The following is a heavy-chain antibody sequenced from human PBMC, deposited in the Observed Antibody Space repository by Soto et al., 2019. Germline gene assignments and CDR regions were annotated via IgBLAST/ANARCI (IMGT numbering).Heavy chain of an antibody. D-gene: IGHD6-13*01. CDR3: ARAGGSWYFGY. J-gene: IGHJ4*02. Sequence: EVQLVESGGGLIQPGGSLRLSCAASGFAVCSNYMSWVRQVPGKGLEWVSVIYSDGRTYYADSVKGRFTISRDKSKNTLYLQMNSLRAEDTAVYYCARAGGSWYFGYWGQGTLVTVSS. V-gene: IGHV3-53*01. CDR1: GFAVCSNY. CDR2: IYSDGRT.